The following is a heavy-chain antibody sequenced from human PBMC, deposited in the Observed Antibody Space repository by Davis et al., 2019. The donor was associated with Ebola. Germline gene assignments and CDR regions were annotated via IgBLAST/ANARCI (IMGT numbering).Heavy chain of an antibody. CDR2: VSNSERER. CDR1: GFIFRNYA. D-gene: IGHD2-21*01. CDR3: ARAGFDEVVDY. V-gene: IGHV3-30*04. Sequence: GESLKISCAASGFIFRNYAMHWVRQAPGKGLEWVAVVSNSERERFYADSVKGRFNITNDKSENTLVLQMNSLTADDTSVYYCARAGFDEVVDYWGQGTPVTVSS. J-gene: IGHJ4*02.